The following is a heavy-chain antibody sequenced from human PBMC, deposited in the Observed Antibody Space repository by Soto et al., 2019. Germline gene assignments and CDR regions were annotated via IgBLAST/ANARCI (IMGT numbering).Heavy chain of an antibody. J-gene: IGHJ5*02. CDR2: IYVTGAV. D-gene: IGHD2-21*01. CDR1: GAALNSGNYY. Sequence: SETLSLSCSVSGAALNSGNYYWSWIRQVPGKGLEWIGHIYVTGAVDYNPSLRDRITISQDTSERQFSLNLRLVTAADTAVYYCARLRIATNNYKWFDPWGQGTLVTVSS. V-gene: IGHV4-31*03. CDR3: ARLRIATNNYKWFDP.